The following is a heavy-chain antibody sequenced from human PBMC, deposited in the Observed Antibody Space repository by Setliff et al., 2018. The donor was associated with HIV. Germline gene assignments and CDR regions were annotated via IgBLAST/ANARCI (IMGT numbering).Heavy chain of an antibody. CDR1: GGSISSSTYS. J-gene: IGHJ2*01. V-gene: IGHV4-39*01. CDR3: ARHRYNWYFDV. D-gene: IGHD1-26*01. Sequence: SETLSLTCTVSGGSISSSTYSWAWIRQPPGKGLEWIGSISYSGTTYYNPSLKSRVTISVDTSKSQFSLQLNSMTAADTALYYCARHRYNWYFDVWGRGTLVTVSS. CDR2: ISYSGTT.